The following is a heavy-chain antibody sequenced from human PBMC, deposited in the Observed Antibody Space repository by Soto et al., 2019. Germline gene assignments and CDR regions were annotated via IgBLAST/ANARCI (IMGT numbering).Heavy chain of an antibody. D-gene: IGHD3-10*01. CDR3: DRAHGSGWWAFDI. J-gene: IGHJ3*02. Sequence: QLQLQESGSGLVKPSQTLSLTCAVSGGSISSGGYSWSWIRQPPGKGLEWIGYIYHSGSTYYNPSXXXRLXISVDRSKNQFSLKLSSVTAADTAVYSCDRAHGSGWWAFDIWGQGTMVTVSS. CDR2: IYHSGST. CDR1: GGSISSGGYS. V-gene: IGHV4-30-2*01.